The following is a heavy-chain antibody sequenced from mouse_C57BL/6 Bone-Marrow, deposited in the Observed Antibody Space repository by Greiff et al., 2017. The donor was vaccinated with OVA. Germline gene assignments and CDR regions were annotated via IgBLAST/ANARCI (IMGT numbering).Heavy chain of an antibody. Sequence: QVQLQQSGAELARPGASVKLSCKASGYTFTSYGISWVKQRTGQGLEWIGEIYPRSGNTYYNEKFKGKATLTADKSSSTAYMELRSLTSEDSAVYFCARWRLRQGVDYWGQGTTLTVSS. CDR3: ARWRLRQGVDY. D-gene: IGHD2-4*01. J-gene: IGHJ2*01. V-gene: IGHV1-81*01. CDR2: IYPRSGNT. CDR1: GYTFTSYG.